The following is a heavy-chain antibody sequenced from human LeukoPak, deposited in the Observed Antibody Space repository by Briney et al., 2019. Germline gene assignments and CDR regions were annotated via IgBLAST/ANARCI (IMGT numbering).Heavy chain of an antibody. CDR1: GFTFSDSY. Sequence: PGGSLRLSCAASGFTFSDSYMTWFRQAPGKGLEWVASIKQDGSEQRYVDSVKGRFTISRDNAKNSLFLQMNRLGAEDTAVYYCATSPNPFHMWGQGTKVTVS. J-gene: IGHJ3*02. CDR3: ATSPNPFHM. V-gene: IGHV3-7*01. CDR2: IKQDGSEQ.